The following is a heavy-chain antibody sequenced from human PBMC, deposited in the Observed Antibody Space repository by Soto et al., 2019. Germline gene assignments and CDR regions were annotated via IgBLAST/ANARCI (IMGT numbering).Heavy chain of an antibody. Sequence: PSETLCITCTFSVGSISIYYWSWIRQPAGKGLEWIGRIYPSGSTNYKRSLKSRVTMSVGTSKNQFSLKLSSVTAADTAVYYCARVRIAARKGAYGMDVWGQGTTVTVSS. CDR1: VGSISIYY. CDR2: IYPSGST. V-gene: IGHV4-4*07. J-gene: IGHJ6*01. CDR3: ARVRIAARKGAYGMDV. D-gene: IGHD6-6*01.